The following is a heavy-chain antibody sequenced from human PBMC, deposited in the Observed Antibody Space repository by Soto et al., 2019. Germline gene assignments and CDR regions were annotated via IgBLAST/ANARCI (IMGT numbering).Heavy chain of an antibody. CDR3: GRDDYSNYGGPGY. D-gene: IGHD4-4*01. J-gene: IGHJ4*02. Sequence: PSETLSLTCTVSGGSLSSFYWGWIRRPPGKGLEWIGYIYHSGTTKYNSSLKSRVTMSVDSSKNEFSLNLGSVTAADTAVYYCGRDDYSNYGGPGYWGQGTLVTVSS. CDR2: IYHSGTT. V-gene: IGHV4-4*08. CDR1: GGSLSSFY.